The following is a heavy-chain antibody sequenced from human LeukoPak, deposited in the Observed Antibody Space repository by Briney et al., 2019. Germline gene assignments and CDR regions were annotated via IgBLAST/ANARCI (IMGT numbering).Heavy chain of an antibody. V-gene: IGHV4-34*01. J-gene: IGHJ6*03. CDR2: INHSGST. CDR1: GGSFSGYY. Sequence: PSETLSLTCAVYGGSFSGYYWSWIRQPPGKGLEWIGEINHSGSTNYNPSLKRRVTISVDTSKNQFSVKLSSVTAADTAVYFCARTQEAGYSSGRYDSYYYYCMDVWGKGTTVTISS. CDR3: ARTQEAGYSSGRYDSYYYYCMDV. D-gene: IGHD6-19*01.